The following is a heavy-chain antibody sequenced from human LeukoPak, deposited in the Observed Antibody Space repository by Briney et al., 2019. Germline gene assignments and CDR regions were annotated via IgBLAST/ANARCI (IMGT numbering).Heavy chain of an antibody. CDR2: IIPILGVA. Sequence: SVKVSCKASGGTFSSYAISWVRQAPGQGLEWMGRIIPILGVANYAQKFQGRVTITADKSTSTAYMELSSLRSEDTGVYYCALNDNRMVAASGVFNIWGQGTMVTVSS. CDR3: ALNDNRMVAASGVFNI. V-gene: IGHV1-69*04. D-gene: IGHD2-15*01. J-gene: IGHJ3*02. CDR1: GGTFSSYA.